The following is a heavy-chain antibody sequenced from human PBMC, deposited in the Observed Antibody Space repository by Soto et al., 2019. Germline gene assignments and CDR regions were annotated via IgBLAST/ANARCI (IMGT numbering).Heavy chain of an antibody. D-gene: IGHD1-7*01. CDR2: IIPIFGTA. CDR3: ARDRTGTTSYYYGMDV. V-gene: IGHV1-69*06. Sequence: QVQLVQSGAEVTKPGSSVKVSCKASGGTFSSYAISWVRQAPGQGLEWMGGIIPIFGTANYAQKFQGRVTITADKSTSTAYMELSSLRSEDTAVYYCARDRTGTTSYYYGMDVWGQGTTVTVSS. J-gene: IGHJ6*02. CDR1: GGTFSSYA.